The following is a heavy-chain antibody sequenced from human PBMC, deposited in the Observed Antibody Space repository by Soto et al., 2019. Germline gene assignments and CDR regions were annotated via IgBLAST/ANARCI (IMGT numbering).Heavy chain of an antibody. V-gene: IGHV5-51*01. CDR2: IYPGDSDT. CDR3: ASHSGYDRFSDAFDI. Sequence: GESLKISCKGSGYSFTSYWIGWVRQMPVKGLEWMGIIYPGDSDTRYSPSFQGQVTISADKSISTAYLQWSSLKASDTAMYYCASHSGYDRFSDAFDIWGQGTMVTVS. CDR1: GYSFTSYW. D-gene: IGHD5-12*01. J-gene: IGHJ3*02.